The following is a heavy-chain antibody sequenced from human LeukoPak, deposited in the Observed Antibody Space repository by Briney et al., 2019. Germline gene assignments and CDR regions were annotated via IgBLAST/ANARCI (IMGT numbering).Heavy chain of an antibody. Sequence: GGSLRLSCAASGFTFTSYGMHWVRQAPGKGLEGVAVIPYDGTYKYYAASVKGRFTISRDDSKNTLYLQMNSLRAEDTAVYYCAKDRDSSFYSGCFDYWGQGTLVIGAS. V-gene: IGHV3-30*18. D-gene: IGHD6-13*01. CDR2: IPYDGTYK. CDR3: AKDRDSSFYSGCFDY. CDR1: GFTFTSYG. J-gene: IGHJ4*02.